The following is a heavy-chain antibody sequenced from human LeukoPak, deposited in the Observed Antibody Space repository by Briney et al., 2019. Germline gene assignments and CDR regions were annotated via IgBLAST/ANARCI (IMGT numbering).Heavy chain of an antibody. CDR3: ARTPYYDTSGIDY. CDR2: ISSTSTYL. D-gene: IGHD3-22*01. J-gene: IGHJ4*02. V-gene: IGHV3-21*01. CDR1: GFTFTNYR. Sequence: TGGSLRLSCAASGFTFTNYRMNWVRLAPGKGLEWVSSISSTSTYLYYADSVMGRFTISRDNAKNSLYLQINSLGPEDTAVYYCARTPYYDTSGIDYWGQGTLVTVSS.